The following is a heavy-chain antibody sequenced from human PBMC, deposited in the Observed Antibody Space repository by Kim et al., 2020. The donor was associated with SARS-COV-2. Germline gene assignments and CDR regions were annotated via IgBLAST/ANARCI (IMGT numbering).Heavy chain of an antibody. V-gene: IGHV4-31*03. Sequence: SETLSLTCTVSGGSISSGGYYWSWIRQHPGKGLEWIGYIYYSGSTYYNPSLKSRVTISVDTSKNQFSLKLSSVTAADTAVYYCARDRVWGQLGFDYWGQGTLVTVSS. J-gene: IGHJ4*02. CDR3: ARDRVWGQLGFDY. CDR1: GGSISSGGYY. D-gene: IGHD6-6*01. CDR2: IYYSGST.